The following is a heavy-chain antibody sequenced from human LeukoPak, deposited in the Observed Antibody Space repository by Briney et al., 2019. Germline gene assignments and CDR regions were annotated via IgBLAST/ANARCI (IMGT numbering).Heavy chain of an antibody. CDR1: GYTFTSYA. J-gene: IGHJ4*02. CDR2: INAGNGNT. Sequence: GASVKVSCKASGYTFTSYAMHWVRQAPGQRLEWMGWINAGNGNTKYSQKFQGRVTITRDTSASTAYMELSSLRSEDTAVYYCARDMVGPLPVAGTLGFDYWGQGTLVTVSS. V-gene: IGHV1-3*01. CDR3: ARDMVGPLPVAGTLGFDY. D-gene: IGHD6-19*01.